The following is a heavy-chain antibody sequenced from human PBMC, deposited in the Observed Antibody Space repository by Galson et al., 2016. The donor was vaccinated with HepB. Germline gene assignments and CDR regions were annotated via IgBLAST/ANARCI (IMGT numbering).Heavy chain of an antibody. CDR2: ISDSGSST. J-gene: IGHJ4*02. V-gene: IGHV3-23*01. CDR1: GFTFSTNA. Sequence: SLRLSCAASGFTFSTNAINWVRQAPGKGLEWVSGISDSGSSTSYADSVKGRFTISRDNSKNTHYLQMNSLRAEDTAIYYCANQHTTGWYSCLTHWGQGTLVTVSS. D-gene: IGHD6-19*01. CDR3: ANQHTTGWYSCLTH.